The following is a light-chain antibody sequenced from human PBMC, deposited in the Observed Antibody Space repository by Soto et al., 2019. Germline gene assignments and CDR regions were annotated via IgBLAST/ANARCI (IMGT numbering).Light chain of an antibody. CDR2: ANS. V-gene: IGLV1-40*01. J-gene: IGLJ3*02. Sequence: QSALTQPPSVSGAPGQRVAISCTGSNSNIGAGYDVHWYQQLPGTAPKLLIYANSNWPSGVPDRFSGSKSGTSASLAITGLQAEDEADYYCQSYDRSLSAQVFGGGTKLTVL. CDR3: QSYDRSLSAQV. CDR1: NSNIGAGYD.